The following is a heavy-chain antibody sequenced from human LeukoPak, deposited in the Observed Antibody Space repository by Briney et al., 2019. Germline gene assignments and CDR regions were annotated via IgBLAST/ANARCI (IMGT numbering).Heavy chain of an antibody. Sequence: GGSLRLSCAASGFTFSSYGMHWVRQAPGKGLEWVAVVWYDGSNKYYADSVKGRFTISRDSSKNTLDLQMNSLRAEDTAVYYCARDLDTEAGSFDYWGQGTLVTVSS. D-gene: IGHD3/OR15-3a*01. CDR1: GFTFSSYG. V-gene: IGHV3-33*01. CDR2: VWYDGSNK. CDR3: ARDLDTEAGSFDY. J-gene: IGHJ4*02.